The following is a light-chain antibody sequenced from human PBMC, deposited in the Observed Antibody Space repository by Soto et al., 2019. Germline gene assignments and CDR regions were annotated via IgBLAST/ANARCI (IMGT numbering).Light chain of an antibody. CDR1: QSISTW. Sequence: DIQMTQSPSTLSASVGDRVTITCRASQSISTWLAWYQQKPGKAPKLLIYKASSLESGVPSRFSGSGSGTEFTLTISSLQPDDFAPYCCQQYNTYPLTFGGGTTVEIK. CDR3: QQYNTYPLT. J-gene: IGKJ4*01. V-gene: IGKV1-5*03. CDR2: KAS.